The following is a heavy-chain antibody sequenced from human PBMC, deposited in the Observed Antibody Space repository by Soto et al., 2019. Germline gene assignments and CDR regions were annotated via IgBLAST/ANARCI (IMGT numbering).Heavy chain of an antibody. Sequence: SETLSLTCTVSGTSISSGSSYWSWVRQQPGKGMEWIGYIYYSENTYYNPSLKSRVTISVDTSKNQFSLKLSSVTAADTVVYYGARELHRFYHSLFDYWGQGTLVTVSS. CDR3: ARELHRFYHSLFDY. D-gene: IGHD2-2*01. CDR2: IYYSENT. CDR1: GTSISSGSSY. V-gene: IGHV4-31*03. J-gene: IGHJ4*02.